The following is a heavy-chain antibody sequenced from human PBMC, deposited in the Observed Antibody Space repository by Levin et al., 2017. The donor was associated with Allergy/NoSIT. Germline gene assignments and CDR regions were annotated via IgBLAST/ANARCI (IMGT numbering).Heavy chain of an antibody. CDR1: GGSISSYY. V-gene: IGHV4-59*01. CDR3: ARGVGYYYGSGSYAYYYDYYMDV. CDR2: IYYSGST. D-gene: IGHD3-10*01. Sequence: TSETLSLTCTVSGGSISSYYWSWIRQPPGKGLEWIGYIYYSGSTNYNPSLKSRVTISVDTSKNQFSLKLSSVTAADTAVYYCARGVGYYYGSGSYAYYYDYYMDVWGKGTTVTVSS. J-gene: IGHJ6*03.